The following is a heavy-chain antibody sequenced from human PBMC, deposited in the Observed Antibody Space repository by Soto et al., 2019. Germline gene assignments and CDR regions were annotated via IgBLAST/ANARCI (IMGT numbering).Heavy chain of an antibody. J-gene: IGHJ3*02. CDR3: AKGREWLLSAFDI. Sequence: GGSLRLSCAASGFTFSSYAMSWVRQAPGKGLEWVSAISGSGGSTYYADSVKGRFIISRDNSKNTLYLQMNSLRAEDTAVYYCAKGREWLLSAFDIWGQGTMVTVSS. CDR2: ISGSGGST. V-gene: IGHV3-23*01. D-gene: IGHD3-3*01. CDR1: GFTFSSYA.